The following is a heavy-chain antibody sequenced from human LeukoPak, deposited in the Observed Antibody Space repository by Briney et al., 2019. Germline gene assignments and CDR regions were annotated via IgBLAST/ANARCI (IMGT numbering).Heavy chain of an antibody. D-gene: IGHD3-22*01. V-gene: IGHV3-21*04. Sequence: GGSLRLSCTASGFTFSSYNMNWVRQAPGKGLEWVSSISGSRNYIYNADSVKGRFTISRDNAQNSLYLQMNSLRAEDTAVYYCAKDWHSYDSSGSFDYWCQGPLVTVSS. CDR1: GFTFSSYN. CDR3: AKDWHSYDSSGSFDY. CDR2: ISGSRNYI. J-gene: IGHJ4*02.